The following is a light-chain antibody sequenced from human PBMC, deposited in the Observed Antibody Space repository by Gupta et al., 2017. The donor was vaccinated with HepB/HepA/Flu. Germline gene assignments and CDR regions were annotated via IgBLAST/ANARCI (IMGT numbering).Light chain of an antibody. CDR1: QRFTRGY. CDR3: QHYDYSIPLS. Sequence: EIVLTQSPGTLSLSPGERATLSCRASQRFTRGYLAWYQQKPGQAPRLLIYGASRRAAGIPDRFSGSESGTDFTLTINRLEPEDFAVYYCQHYDYSIPLSFGGGTKVEMK. V-gene: IGKV3-20*01. J-gene: IGKJ4*01. CDR2: GAS.